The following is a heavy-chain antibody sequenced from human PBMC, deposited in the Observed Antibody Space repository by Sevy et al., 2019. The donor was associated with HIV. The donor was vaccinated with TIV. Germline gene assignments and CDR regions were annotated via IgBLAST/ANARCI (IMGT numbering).Heavy chain of an antibody. V-gene: IGHV3-74*01. Sequence: GGSLRLSCAASGFIFNDYWMHWVRQGSGKGLVWVSRINSDGSTTRYADSVKDRFTISRDNAKNTLYLQMNSLRAEDTAVYYCARDLTVTTSPYFDYWGQGTLVTVSS. CDR1: GFIFNDYW. CDR2: INSDGSTT. D-gene: IGHD4-17*01. CDR3: ARDLTVTTSPYFDY. J-gene: IGHJ4*02.